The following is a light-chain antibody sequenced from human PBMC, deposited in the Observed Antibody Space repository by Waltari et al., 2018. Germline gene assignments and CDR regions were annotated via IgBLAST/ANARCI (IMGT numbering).Light chain of an antibody. CDR1: QSISRW. Sequence: DIQMTQSPSTVSAPVVDRVTITCRASQSISRWLAWYQQKPGKAPKLLIHKASSLQSGVPSRFSGSGSGTEFTLNITSLQPDDFATYYCQHYNSFSALFTFGPGTQVDIK. V-gene: IGKV1-5*03. J-gene: IGKJ3*01. CDR3: QHYNSFSALFT. CDR2: KAS.